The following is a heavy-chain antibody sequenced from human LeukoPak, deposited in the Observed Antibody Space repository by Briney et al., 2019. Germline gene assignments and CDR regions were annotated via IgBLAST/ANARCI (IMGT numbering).Heavy chain of an antibody. CDR1: GFTFTSYW. V-gene: IGHV3-7*03. CDR2: IGQDGGEK. CDR3: AKDPLIPR. D-gene: IGHD2-2*02. J-gene: IGHJ4*02. Sequence: PGGSLRLSCAVSGFTFTSYWMNWVRQAPGKGLEWVASIGQDGGEKSYVDSVKGRFTISRDNSKNTLYLQMNSLRAEDTAVYYCAKDPLIPRWGQGTLVTVSS.